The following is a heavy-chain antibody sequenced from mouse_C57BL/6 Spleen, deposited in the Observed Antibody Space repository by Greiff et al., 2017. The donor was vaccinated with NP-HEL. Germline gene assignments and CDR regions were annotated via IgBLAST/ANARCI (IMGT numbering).Heavy chain of an antibody. CDR3: ARGAAQATGFAY. CDR1: GYTFTSYW. Sequence: QVQLQQPGAELVMPGASVKLSCKASGYTFTSYWMHWVKQRPGQGLEWIGEIDPSDSYTHYNQKFKGKSTLTVDKSSSTAYMQLSSLTSEDSAVYYCARGAAQATGFAYWGQGTLVTVSA. V-gene: IGHV1-69*01. J-gene: IGHJ3*01. CDR2: IDPSDSYT. D-gene: IGHD3-2*02.